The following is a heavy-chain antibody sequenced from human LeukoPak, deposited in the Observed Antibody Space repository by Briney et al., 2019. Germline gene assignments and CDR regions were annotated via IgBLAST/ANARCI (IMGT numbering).Heavy chain of an antibody. CDR1: GFTFSDYY. CDR3: AGDAYYYDSSGYDY. V-gene: IGHV3-11*01. D-gene: IGHD3-22*01. J-gene: IGHJ4*02. Sequence: RSGGSLRLSCAASGFTFSDYYMSWIRQAPGKGLEWVSYISSSGSTIYYADSVKGRFTISRDNAKNSLYLQMNSLRAEDTAVYYCAGDAYYYDSSGYDYWGQGTLVTVSS. CDR2: ISSSGSTI.